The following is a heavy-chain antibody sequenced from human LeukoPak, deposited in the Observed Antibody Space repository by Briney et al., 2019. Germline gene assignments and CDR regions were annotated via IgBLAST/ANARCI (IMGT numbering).Heavy chain of an antibody. CDR1: GGTFSSYA. J-gene: IGHJ4*02. V-gene: IGHV1-69*13. D-gene: IGHD3-22*01. CDR3: ARDYYDSSGYYYTFDY. CDR2: IIPIFGTA. Sequence: SVKVSYKASGGTFSSYAISWVRQAPGQGLEWMGGIIPIFGTANYAQKFQGRVTITADESTSTAYMEPSSLRSEDTAVYYCARDYYDSSGYYYTFDYWGQGTLVTVPS.